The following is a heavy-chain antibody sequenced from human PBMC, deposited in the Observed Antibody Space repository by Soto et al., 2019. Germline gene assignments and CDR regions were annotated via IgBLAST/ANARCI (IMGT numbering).Heavy chain of an antibody. D-gene: IGHD2-2*01. V-gene: IGHV3-23*01. CDR3: AKRKLGDCSSTSGYDSCFDF. CDR2: ISGSSGST. J-gene: IGHJ4*02. Sequence: GGSLRLSCAASGFTFSSYAMSWVRPATGKRLEWVSAISGSSGSTYYADSVKGRFTISRDNSKNTLYLQMNSLRAEDTAVYYCAKRKLGDCSSTSGYDSCFDFWGQGTLVTVSS. CDR1: GFTFSSYA.